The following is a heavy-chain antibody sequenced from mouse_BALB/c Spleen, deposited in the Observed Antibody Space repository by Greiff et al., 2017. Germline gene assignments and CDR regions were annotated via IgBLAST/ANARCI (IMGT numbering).Heavy chain of an antibody. D-gene: IGHD2-4*01. V-gene: IGHV3-6*02. CDR3: ARGSMITTSMDY. CDR2: ISYDGSN. J-gene: IGHJ4*01. Sequence: VQLQQSGPGLVKPSQSLSLTCSVTGYSITSGYYWNWIRQFPGNKLEWMGYISYDGSNNYNPSLKNRISITRDTSKNQFFLKLNSVTTEDTATYYCARGSMITTSMDYWGQGTSVTVSS. CDR1: GYSITSGYY.